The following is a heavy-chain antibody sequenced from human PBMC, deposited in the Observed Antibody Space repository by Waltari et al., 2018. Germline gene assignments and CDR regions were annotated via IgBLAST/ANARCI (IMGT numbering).Heavy chain of an antibody. CDR2: ISYDGNKK. V-gene: IGHV3-30*18. CDR3: AKLFDSSGNDFDH. CDR1: GFSFRNFG. Sequence: QVQLVESGGGVVQPGRSLRLSCEASGFSFRNFGMHWVSQAPGKGLEWLAVISYDGNKKYYADSVKGRFTISRDNSKNMLYLQMSSLRTEDTAVYYCAKLFDSSGNDFDHWGQGTLVTVSS. J-gene: IGHJ4*02. D-gene: IGHD6-19*01.